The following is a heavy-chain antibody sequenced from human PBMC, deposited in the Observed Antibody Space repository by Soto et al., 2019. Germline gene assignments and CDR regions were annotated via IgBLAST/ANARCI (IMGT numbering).Heavy chain of an antibody. CDR1: GYTFTNFG. J-gene: IGHJ4*02. V-gene: IGHV1-18*01. D-gene: IGHD3-16*01. Sequence: ASVKVSCKASGYTFTNFGISWVRQAPGQGLEWMGWISAYNGNTNYAQKFQGRVSMTTDTSTSTAYMEVRSLRFDDTAVYYCARRGTPLDYWGQGTLVTVYS. CDR3: ARRGTPLDY. CDR2: ISAYNGNT.